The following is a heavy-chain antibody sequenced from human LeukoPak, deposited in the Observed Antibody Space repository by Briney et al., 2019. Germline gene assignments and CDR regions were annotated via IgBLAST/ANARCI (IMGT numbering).Heavy chain of an antibody. CDR2: IIPIFGTA. CDR1: GGSFNSYA. CDR3: AREDPGSAASARYFDL. J-gene: IGHJ2*01. Sequence: GASVKVSCKASGGSFNSYAISWVRQAPGQGLEWMGGIIPIFGTANYAKKFQGRVTITADKSTGTAYMELSRLRSEDTAVYYCAREDPGSAASARYFDLWGRGTLVTVSS. V-gene: IGHV1-69*06. D-gene: IGHD6-13*01.